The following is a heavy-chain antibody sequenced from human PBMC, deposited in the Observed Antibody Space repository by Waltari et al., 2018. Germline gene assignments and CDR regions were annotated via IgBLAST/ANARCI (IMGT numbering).Heavy chain of an antibody. CDR3: ARGQGYGGNSGDY. J-gene: IGHJ4*02. CDR2: MNPNRGNT. CDR1: GYTFTSYD. D-gene: IGHD2-21*02. Sequence: QVQLVQSGAEVKKPGASVKVSCKASGYTFTSYDINWVRQATGQGPEWLGWMNPNRGNTGYAQKFQGRGTRTRNTSISTAYMELSSLRSEDTAVYYCARGQGYGGNSGDYWGQGTLVTVSS. V-gene: IGHV1-8*01.